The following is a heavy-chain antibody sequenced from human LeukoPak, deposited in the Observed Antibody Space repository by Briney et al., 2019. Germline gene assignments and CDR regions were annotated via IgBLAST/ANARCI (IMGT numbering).Heavy chain of an antibody. D-gene: IGHD1-26*01. J-gene: IGHJ6*03. CDR1: GYTFTSYG. V-gene: IGHV1-18*01. Sequence: ASVKVSCKASGYTFTSYGISWVRQAPGQGLEWMGWISAYNGNTNYAQKLQGRVTMTTDTSTSTAYMELRSLRSDDTAVYYCARVLVGATGTILYYYYYMDVWGKGTTVTVSS. CDR2: ISAYNGNT. CDR3: ARVLVGATGTILYYYYYMDV.